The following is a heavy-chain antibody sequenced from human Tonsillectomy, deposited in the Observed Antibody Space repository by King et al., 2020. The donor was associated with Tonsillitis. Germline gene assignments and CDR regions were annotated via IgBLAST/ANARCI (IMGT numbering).Heavy chain of an antibody. J-gene: IGHJ6*02. V-gene: IGHV3-23*04. CDR2: ITAGGGST. CDR1: GFNFSNYA. CDR3: AKFGGGSYSRYYYGLDV. Sequence: EVQLVESGGGLVQPGGSLRLSCVASGFNFSNYAMTWVRQAPGMGLEWVSLITAGGGSTYYADSVKGRFTISRDNSENTLYLQMNSLRAEDTAVYYCAKFGGGSYSRYYYGLDVWGQGTTVTVSS. D-gene: IGHD3-10*01.